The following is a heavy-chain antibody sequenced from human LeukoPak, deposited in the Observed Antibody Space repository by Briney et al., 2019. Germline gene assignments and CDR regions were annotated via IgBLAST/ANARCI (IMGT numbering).Heavy chain of an antibody. CDR1: GYTFTGYY. CDR3: ARGGGIPAAGTRFDY. D-gene: IGHD6-13*01. J-gene: IGHJ4*02. CDR2: IGPNIGGT. V-gene: IGHV1-2*02. Sequence: ASVKVSCKASGYTFTGYYMHWVRQAPGQGLEWMGWIGPNIGGTNYAQKFQGRATMTRDTSISTAYMELSSLRSDDTAVYYCARGGGIPAAGTRFDYWGQGTLVTVSS.